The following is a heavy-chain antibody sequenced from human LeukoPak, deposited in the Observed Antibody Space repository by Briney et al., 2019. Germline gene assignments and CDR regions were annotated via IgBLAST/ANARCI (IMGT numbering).Heavy chain of an antibody. Sequence: GGSLRLSCAASGFTFSSYWLHWVRQAPGKGLVWVSRIKGDERSTNYADSVKGRFTISRDNSKNTLYLQMNSLRAEDTAVYYCAREYYYDSSADGAWGQGTLVTVSS. D-gene: IGHD3-22*01. CDR3: AREYYYDSSADGA. CDR2: IKGDERST. CDR1: GFTFSSYW. V-gene: IGHV3-74*01. J-gene: IGHJ5*02.